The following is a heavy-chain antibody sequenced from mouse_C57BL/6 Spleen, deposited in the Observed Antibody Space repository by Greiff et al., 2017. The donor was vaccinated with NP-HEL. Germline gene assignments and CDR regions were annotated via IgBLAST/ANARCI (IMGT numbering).Heavy chain of an antibody. Sequence: VKLMESGAELVRPGASVTLSCKASGYTFTDYEMHWVKQTPVHGLDWIGAIDPETGGTAYNQKFKGKAILTADKSSSTAYMELRSLTSEDSAVYYCTREDYGFAYWGQGTLVTVSA. V-gene: IGHV1-15*01. CDR2: IDPETGGT. CDR1: GYTFTDYE. D-gene: IGHD1-1*01. J-gene: IGHJ3*01. CDR3: TREDYGFAY.